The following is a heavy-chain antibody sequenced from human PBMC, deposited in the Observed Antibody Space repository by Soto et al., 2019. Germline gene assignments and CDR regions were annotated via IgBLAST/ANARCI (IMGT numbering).Heavy chain of an antibody. J-gene: IGHJ6*02. Sequence: ASVKVSCKASGYTFTSYYMHWVRQAPGQGLEWVGIINPSGGSTSYAQKFQGRVTMTRDTSTSTVYMELSSLRSEDTAVYYCARDRQRGGFQTPPLETYYYGYGIRYYYGMDVWGQGTTVTVSS. CDR3: ARDRQRGGFQTPPLETYYYGYGIRYYYGMDV. V-gene: IGHV1-46*01. D-gene: IGHD3-10*01. CDR1: GYTFTSYY. CDR2: INPSGGST.